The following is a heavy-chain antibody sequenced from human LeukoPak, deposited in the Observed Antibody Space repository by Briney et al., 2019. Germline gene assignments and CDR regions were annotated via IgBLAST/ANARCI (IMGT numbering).Heavy chain of an antibody. V-gene: IGHV4-59*12. CDR1: GGSISSYY. J-gene: IGHJ6*03. Sequence: SETLSLTCTVSGGSISSYYWSWIRQPPGKGLEWIGYIYHSGSTYYNPSLKSRVTISVDTSKNQFSLKLSSVTAADTAVYYCARDIEGYSYGYWGGSYYYYMDVWGKGTTVTVSS. CDR2: IYHSGST. D-gene: IGHD5-18*01. CDR3: ARDIEGYSYGYWGGSYYYYMDV.